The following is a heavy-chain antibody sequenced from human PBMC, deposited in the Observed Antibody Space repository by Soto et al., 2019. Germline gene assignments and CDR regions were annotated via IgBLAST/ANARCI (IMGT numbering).Heavy chain of an antibody. J-gene: IGHJ4*02. CDR3: TRGTRTSSVGTGAF. CDR2: ISDDGSRA. V-gene: IGHV3-74*01. Sequence: PGGSLRLSCTASGFTFSVYWMHWVRQVPGKGPEWVSRISDDGSRADYADSVKGRFTISRDNAKNTLYLEMHVLRADDTAVYYCTRGTRTSSVGTGAFWGQGTPVTVSS. D-gene: IGHD2-2*01. CDR1: GFTFSVYW.